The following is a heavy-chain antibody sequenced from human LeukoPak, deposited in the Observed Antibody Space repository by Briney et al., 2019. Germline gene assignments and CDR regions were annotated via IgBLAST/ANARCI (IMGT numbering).Heavy chain of an antibody. CDR1: GFTFSSYA. V-gene: IGHV4-39*07. CDR3: ARVEYSYGYVPDDY. D-gene: IGHD5-18*01. Sequence: GSLRLSCAASGFTFSSYAMSWVRQPPGKGLEWIGSIYYSGSTYYNPSLKSRVTISVDTSKNQFSLKLSSVTAADTAVYYCARVEYSYGYVPDDYWGQGTLVTVSS. J-gene: IGHJ4*02. CDR2: IYYSGST.